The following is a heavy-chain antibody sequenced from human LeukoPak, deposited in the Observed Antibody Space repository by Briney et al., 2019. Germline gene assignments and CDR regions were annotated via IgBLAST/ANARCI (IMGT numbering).Heavy chain of an antibody. D-gene: IGHD3-9*01. J-gene: IGHJ4*02. Sequence: PSETLSLTCTVSGGSISSYYWSWIRQPPGKGLEWIGYIYYSGSTNYNPSLKSRVTISVDTSKNQFSLKLSSVTAADTAVYYCARGGYDILTGYYLTYFDYWGQGTLVTVSS. CDR3: ARGGYDILTGYYLTYFDY. CDR1: GGSISSYY. CDR2: IYYSGST. V-gene: IGHV4-59*08.